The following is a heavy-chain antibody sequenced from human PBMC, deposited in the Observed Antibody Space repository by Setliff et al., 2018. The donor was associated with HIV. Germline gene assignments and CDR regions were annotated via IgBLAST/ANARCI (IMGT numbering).Heavy chain of an antibody. CDR2: FDPQDGKT. D-gene: IGHD3-10*01. CDR1: GYTLTKVS. CDR3: AREGVLLWFGELSSSSYMDV. J-gene: IGHJ6*03. Sequence: ASVKVSCKISGYTLTKVSMHWVRQAPGKGLEWMGYFDPQDGKTSYAQKFQGRVTMTEDTSTYTAYMELSSLRSEETAVYYCAREGVLLWFGELSSSSYMDVWGKGTTVTVSS. V-gene: IGHV1-24*01.